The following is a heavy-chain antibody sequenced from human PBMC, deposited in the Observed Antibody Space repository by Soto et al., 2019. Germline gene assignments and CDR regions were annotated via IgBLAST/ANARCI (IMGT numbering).Heavy chain of an antibody. CDR2: IYYSGST. J-gene: IGHJ6*02. CDR3: ARARMVRGIIYYYGMDV. V-gene: IGHV4-31*03. Sequence: QVQLQESGPGLVKSSQTLSLTCTVSGGSISSDVNYWSWIRQHPGKVLEWIGYIYYSGSTYYNPSLKIRVTISVDTSKNQFSLKLNSVTAADTAVYYCARARMVRGIIYYYGMDVWGQGTTVTVSS. CDR1: GGSISSDVNY. D-gene: IGHD3-10*01.